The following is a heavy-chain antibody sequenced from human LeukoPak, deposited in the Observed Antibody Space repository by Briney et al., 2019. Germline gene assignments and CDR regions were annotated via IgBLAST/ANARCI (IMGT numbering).Heavy chain of an antibody. J-gene: IGHJ1*01. CDR3: VRLHGGY. Sequence: SETLSLTCTVSGGSVSSSSYYWGWVRQPPGKGLEWIGLMSYSGTSAYNPSLESRVTISVDTSKNEFSVKLTSVTAADTAIYYCVRLHGGYWGQGTLVTVSS. CDR2: MSYSGTS. D-gene: IGHD4-17*01. CDR1: GGSVSSSSYY. V-gene: IGHV4-39*01.